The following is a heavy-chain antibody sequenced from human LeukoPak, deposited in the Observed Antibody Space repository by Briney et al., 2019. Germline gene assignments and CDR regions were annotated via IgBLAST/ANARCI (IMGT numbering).Heavy chain of an antibody. D-gene: IGHD3-22*01. V-gene: IGHV3-23*01. CDR1: GFIFSDYS. J-gene: IGHJ4*02. Sequence: PGGSLRLSCAASGFIFSDYSMSWVRQAPGKGLEWVSSITGSGVYSDYADSVKGRFTIFRDNSKNTLYLQMNSLRAEDTAVYYCAKRKFESSGYHDYWGQGTLVPSPQ. CDR3: AKRKFESSGYHDY. CDR2: ITGSGVYS.